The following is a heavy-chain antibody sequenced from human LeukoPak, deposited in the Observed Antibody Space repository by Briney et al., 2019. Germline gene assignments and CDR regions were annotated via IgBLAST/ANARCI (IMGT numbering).Heavy chain of an antibody. Sequence: PSETLSLTCTVSGGSISSGSYYWSWIRQPAGKGLEWIGRIYTSGSTHYNPSLKSRVTISVDTSKNQFSLKLSSVTAADTAVYYCARRVVAATLGGYFDYWGQGTLVTVSS. V-gene: IGHV4-61*02. CDR1: GGSISSGSYY. CDR2: IYTSGST. CDR3: ARRVVAATLGGYFDY. J-gene: IGHJ4*02. D-gene: IGHD2-15*01.